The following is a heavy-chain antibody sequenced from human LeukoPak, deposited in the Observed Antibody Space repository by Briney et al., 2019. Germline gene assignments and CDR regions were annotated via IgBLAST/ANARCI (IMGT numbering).Heavy chain of an antibody. CDR1: VFTFSSYA. CDR3: AREMAMGG. V-gene: IGHV3-30-3*01. J-gene: IGHJ4*02. CDR2: ISYDGNNK. Sequence: PGGSLRLSCAASVFTFSSYAMHWVRQAPGKGLEWVAVISYDGNNKYYADCVKGRFTISRDNSKNTLYLQMNSQRAEDTAVYYCAREMAMGGWGQGTLVTVSS. D-gene: IGHD3-16*01.